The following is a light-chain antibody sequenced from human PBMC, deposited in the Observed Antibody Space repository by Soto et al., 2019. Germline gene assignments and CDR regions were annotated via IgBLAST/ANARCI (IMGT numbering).Light chain of an antibody. CDR3: QQSYSTSH. J-gene: IGKJ5*01. CDR1: QGISNY. Sequence: DLQMTPSPSAMSASVGDRVTITFRASQGISNYLAWFQQKPGKAPKLLIYAASSLQSGVPSRFSGSGSGTDFTLTISSLQPEDFATYYCQQSYSTSHFGQGTRLEI. V-gene: IGKV1-39*01. CDR2: AAS.